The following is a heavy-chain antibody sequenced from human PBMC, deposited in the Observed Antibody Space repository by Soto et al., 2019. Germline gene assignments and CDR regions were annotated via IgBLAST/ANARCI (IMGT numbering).Heavy chain of an antibody. CDR3: VHSRCGGDCLQSYSSHYYYGMDI. Sequence: SGPTLVNPTQTLTLTCTFSGFSLDTTGVGVGWIRQPPGKALEWLALIYWDDDKRYSPSLKSRLTITKDTSKNQVVLTMTNMDPVDTATYYCVHSRCGGDCLQSYSSHYYYGMDIWGQGTTVTVSS. D-gene: IGHD2-21*02. CDR2: IYWDDDK. CDR1: GFSLDTTGVG. J-gene: IGHJ6*02. V-gene: IGHV2-5*02.